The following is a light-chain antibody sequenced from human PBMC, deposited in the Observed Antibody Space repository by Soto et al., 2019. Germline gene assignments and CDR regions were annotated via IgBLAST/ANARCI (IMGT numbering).Light chain of an antibody. V-gene: IGKV3-20*01. CDR2: GAS. Sequence: EIVLTQSPGTLFMSPGERATLSCRASQSFSSSYLAWYQQKPGQTPRLLIYGASSRATGIPDRFSSSGSETDFTLTISRLEPEDFAVYYCQQYATTQWTFGQGTKVDIK. CDR1: QSFSSSY. J-gene: IGKJ1*01. CDR3: QQYATTQWT.